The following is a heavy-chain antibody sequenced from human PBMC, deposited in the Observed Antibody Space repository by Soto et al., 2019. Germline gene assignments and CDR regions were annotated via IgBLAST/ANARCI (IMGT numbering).Heavy chain of an antibody. V-gene: IGHV1-46*01. CDR3: ARAAARFYNWFDP. CDR2: INPSGGSK. CDR1: GYTFTSYY. D-gene: IGHD3-10*01. Sequence: QVQLVQSGAEVKKPGASVKVSCKASGYTFTSYYMHWVRQAPGQGLEWMGIINPSGGSKSYAQKFQDRVSMTRDTSTSTVYMELSSLRYEDTAVYYCARAAARFYNWFDPWSQGTLVNISS. J-gene: IGHJ5*02.